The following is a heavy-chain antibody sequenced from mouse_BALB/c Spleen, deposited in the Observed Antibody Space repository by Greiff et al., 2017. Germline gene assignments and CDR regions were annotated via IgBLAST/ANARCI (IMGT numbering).Heavy chain of an antibody. V-gene: IGHV5-4*02. Sequence: EVMLVESGGGLVKPGGSLKLSCAASGFTFSDYYMYWVRQTPEKRLEWVATISDGGSYTYYPDSVKGRFTISRDNAKNNLYLQMSSLKSEDTAMYYCARNLLITTALYAMDYWGQGTSVTVSS. CDR2: ISDGGSYT. CDR1: GFTFSDYY. J-gene: IGHJ4*01. CDR3: ARNLLITTALYAMDY. D-gene: IGHD1-2*01.